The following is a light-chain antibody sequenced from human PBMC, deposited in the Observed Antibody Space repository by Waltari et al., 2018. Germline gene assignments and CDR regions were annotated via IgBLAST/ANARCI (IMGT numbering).Light chain of an antibody. Sequence: IQMSQSPSSLSASVGDRVTITCRASQGISSYLNWYQQKPGKAPKLLIYYANSLASGVPSRFSGSGSVTEFTLTISSLQPEDFATYYCQQGNSNPFTFGPGTKLDIK. CDR2: YAN. J-gene: IGKJ3*01. CDR1: QGISSY. V-gene: IGKV1-13*02. CDR3: QQGNSNPFT.